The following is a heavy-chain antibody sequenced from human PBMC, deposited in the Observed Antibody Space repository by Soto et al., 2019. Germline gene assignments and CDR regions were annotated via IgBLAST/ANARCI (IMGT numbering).Heavy chain of an antibody. V-gene: IGHV4-59*01. J-gene: IGHJ5*02. Sequence: SETLSLTCTVSGGSISSYYWSWIRQPPGKGLEWIGYIYYSGSTNYNPSLKSRVTISVDTSKNQFSLKLSSVTAADTAVYYSARGPDYARWFDPWGQGTLVTVS. CDR2: IYYSGST. D-gene: IGHD4-17*01. CDR1: GGSISSYY. CDR3: ARGPDYARWFDP.